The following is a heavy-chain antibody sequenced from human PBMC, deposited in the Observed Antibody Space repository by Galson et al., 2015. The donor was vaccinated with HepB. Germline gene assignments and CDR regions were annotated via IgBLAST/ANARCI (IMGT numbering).Heavy chain of an antibody. CDR1: GFTFSSYA. D-gene: IGHD1-26*01. Sequence: SLRLSCAASGFTFSSYAMSWVRQAPGKGLEWVSAISGSGGSTYYADSVKGRFTISRDNSKNTLYLQMNSLRAEDTAVYYCATLGATARDFDYWGQGTLVTVSS. V-gene: IGHV3-23*01. CDR3: ATLGATARDFDY. CDR2: ISGSGGST. J-gene: IGHJ4*02.